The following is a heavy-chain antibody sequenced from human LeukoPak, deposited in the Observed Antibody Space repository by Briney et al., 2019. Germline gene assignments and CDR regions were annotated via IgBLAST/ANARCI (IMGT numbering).Heavy chain of an antibody. J-gene: IGHJ6*02. CDR2: IVGDGAT. Sequence: GGSLRLSCVASGFTFNNYWMSWVRQAPGKGLEWVSYIVGDGATYYADSVKGRFTISRDNAQKSLYLQMNSLRAEDTAIYYCARGFRAVVGGDGSYCGMDVWGQGTTVIVSS. D-gene: IGHD2-21*01. CDR3: ARGFRAVVGGDGSYCGMDV. CDR1: GFTFNNYW. V-gene: IGHV3-11*01.